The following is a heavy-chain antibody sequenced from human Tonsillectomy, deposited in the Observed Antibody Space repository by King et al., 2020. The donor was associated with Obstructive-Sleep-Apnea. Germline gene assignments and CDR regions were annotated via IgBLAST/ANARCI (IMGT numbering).Heavy chain of an antibody. Sequence: VQLQESGPGLVKPSQTLSLTCTVSGGSISSGGYYWSWIRQHPGKGLEWIGYIFYSGSTYYNPSLKSRVTISVDTSKNQFSLKLSSVTAADTAVYYCARETGGPYDSSGYYLVSHYGMDVWGQGTTVTVSS. CDR3: ARETGGPYDSSGYYLVSHYGMDV. D-gene: IGHD3-22*01. J-gene: IGHJ6*02. CDR2: IFYSGST. V-gene: IGHV4-31*03. CDR1: GGSISSGGYY.